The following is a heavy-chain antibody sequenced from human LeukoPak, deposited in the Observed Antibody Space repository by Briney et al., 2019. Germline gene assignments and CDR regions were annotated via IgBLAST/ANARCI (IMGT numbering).Heavy chain of an antibody. V-gene: IGHV3-23*01. CDR3: ATNGGYSGYGEDYLNY. CDR2: IIPSGGST. D-gene: IGHD5-12*01. J-gene: IGHJ4*02. CDR1: GFTFSRYA. Sequence: PGGALRLSCTASGFTFSRYAMSRVRQAPGKGLEWVTAIIPSGGSTYYAASVKGRFTISRDNSRNTLYLQMNILRAEDTARYYCATNGGYSGYGEDYLNYWGQGALVTVSS.